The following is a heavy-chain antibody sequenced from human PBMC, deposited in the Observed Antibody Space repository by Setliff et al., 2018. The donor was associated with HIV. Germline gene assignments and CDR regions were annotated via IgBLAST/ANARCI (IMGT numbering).Heavy chain of an antibody. CDR3: ARSGVYDHFSGYFIRPFGY. CDR1: GFNITNEY. CDR2: IYRDGFT. Sequence: SLRLSCVASGFNITNEYLSWVRQSPGKGLECVSVIYRDGFTFYTDSVKGRFTISRDTSRNTVYLQMKSLKAEDTALYYCARSGVYDHFSGYFIRPFGYWGQGALVTVSS. D-gene: IGHD3-22*01. V-gene: IGHV3-53*01. J-gene: IGHJ4*02.